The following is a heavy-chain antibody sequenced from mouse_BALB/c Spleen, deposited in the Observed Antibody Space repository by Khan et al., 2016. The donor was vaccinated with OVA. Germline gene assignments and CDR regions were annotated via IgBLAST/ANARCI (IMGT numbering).Heavy chain of an antibody. Sequence: QVQLQQSGAELAKPGASVKMSCKASGYTFTSYWMHWVKQRPGQGLEWIGYINPSTGYTEYNQKFKDKATLTADKSSSTAYMQLSSLTSEDSAVYYCARSGSSFDYWGQGTTLTDSS. D-gene: IGHD1-1*01. CDR3: ARSGSSFDY. J-gene: IGHJ2*01. CDR1: GYTFTSYW. V-gene: IGHV1-7*01. CDR2: INPSTGYT.